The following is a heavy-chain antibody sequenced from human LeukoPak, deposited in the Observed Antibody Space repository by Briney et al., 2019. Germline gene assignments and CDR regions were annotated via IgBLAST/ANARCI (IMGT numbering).Heavy chain of an antibody. CDR2: IYYSGST. Sequence: SETLSLTCTVSGGSISSYYWSWIRQPPGKGLEWIGYIYYSGSTNYNPSLKSRATISVDTSKNQFSLKLSSVTAADTAVYYCAREAYYYDSSGYYFDYWGQGTLVTVSS. V-gene: IGHV4-59*01. J-gene: IGHJ4*02. CDR3: AREAYYYDSSGYYFDY. CDR1: GGSISSYY. D-gene: IGHD3-22*01.